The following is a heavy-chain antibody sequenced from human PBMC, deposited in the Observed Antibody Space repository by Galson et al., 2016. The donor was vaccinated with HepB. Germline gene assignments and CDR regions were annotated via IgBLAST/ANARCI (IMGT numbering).Heavy chain of an antibody. D-gene: IGHD1-26*01. CDR3: VQGSTAPAV. CDR2: ISSDGSNK. CDR1: GFTFSSYA. Sequence: SLRLSCAASGFTFSSYAIHWVRQAPGKGLEWVAVISSDGSNKYYADSVKGRFTISRDNSKNTLSLQMNSLTADDTAIYYCVQGSTAPAVWGKGTTVTVSS. J-gene: IGHJ6*04. V-gene: IGHV3-30-3*02.